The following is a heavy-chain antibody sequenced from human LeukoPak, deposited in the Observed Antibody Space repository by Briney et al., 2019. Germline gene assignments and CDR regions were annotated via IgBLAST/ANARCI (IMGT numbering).Heavy chain of an antibody. CDR1: GGSISSYY. D-gene: IGHD3-10*01. CDR3: ARHPGGVWFGEGSEWFDP. J-gene: IGHJ5*02. CDR2: IYYSGST. V-gene: IGHV4-59*08. Sequence: SETLSLTCTVSGGSISSYYWSWIRQPPGKGLEWIGYIYYSGSTNYNPSRKSRVTISVDTSKNQFSLKLSSVTAEDTAVYYSARHPGGVWFGEGSEWFDPWGQGTLVTVSS.